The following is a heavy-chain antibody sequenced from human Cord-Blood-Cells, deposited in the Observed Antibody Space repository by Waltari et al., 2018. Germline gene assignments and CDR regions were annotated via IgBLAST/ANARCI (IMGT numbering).Heavy chain of an antibody. D-gene: IGHD6-6*01. Sequence: QVQLQESGPGLVKPSETLSLTCTVSGGSISSYYWSWIRHPPGEGLEWSGYIYYSGSTNYNPSLKSRVTISVDTSKNQFSLKLSSVTAADTAVYYCARVGQSSIAARHYYYMDVWGKGTTVTVSS. CDR3: ARVGQSSIAARHYYYMDV. CDR1: GGSISSYY. CDR2: IYYSGST. V-gene: IGHV4-59*01. J-gene: IGHJ6*03.